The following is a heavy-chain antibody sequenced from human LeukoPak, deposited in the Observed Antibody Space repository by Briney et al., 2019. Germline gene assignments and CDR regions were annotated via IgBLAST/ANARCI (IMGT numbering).Heavy chain of an antibody. CDR3: ARHSGRDGYNYGDY. CDR2: IYYSGST. CDR1: GGSISSSSYY. D-gene: IGHD5-24*01. J-gene: IGHJ4*02. V-gene: IGHV4-39*01. Sequence: PSETLSLTCTVSGGSISSSSYYWGWIRQPPGKGLEWIGSIYYSGSTYYNPSLKSRVTISVDTSKNQFSLKLSSVTAADTAVYYCARHSGRDGYNYGDYWGQGTLVTVSS.